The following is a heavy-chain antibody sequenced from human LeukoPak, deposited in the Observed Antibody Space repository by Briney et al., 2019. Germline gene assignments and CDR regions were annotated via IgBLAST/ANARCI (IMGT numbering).Heavy chain of an antibody. Sequence: SVKVSCKASGGTFSSYAISWVRQAPGQGLEWMGGIIPIFGTANYAQKFQGRVTITADESTSTAYMELSSLRSEDTAVYYCAREIVVVPFDAFDIWGQGTMVTVSS. CDR1: GGTFSSYA. CDR2: IIPIFGTA. J-gene: IGHJ3*02. V-gene: IGHV1-69*13. CDR3: AREIVVVPFDAFDI. D-gene: IGHD3-22*01.